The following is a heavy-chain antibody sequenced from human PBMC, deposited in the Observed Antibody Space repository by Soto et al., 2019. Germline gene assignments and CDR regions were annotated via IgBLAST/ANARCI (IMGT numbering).Heavy chain of an antibody. CDR2: IYYSGST. CDR3: ARAPYCSSTSCYWDY. J-gene: IGHJ4*02. V-gene: IGHV4-30-4*01. CDR1: GGSISSGDYY. Sequence: KPSETLSLTCTVSGGSISSGDYYWSWIRQPPGKGLEWIGYIYYSGSTYYNPSLKSRVTISVDTSKNQFSLKLSSVTAADTAVYYCARAPYCSSTSCYWDYWGQGTLVTVSS. D-gene: IGHD2-2*01.